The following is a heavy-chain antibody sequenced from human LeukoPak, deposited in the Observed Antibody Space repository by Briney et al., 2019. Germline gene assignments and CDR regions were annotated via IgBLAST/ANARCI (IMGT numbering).Heavy chain of an antibody. CDR3: AKDGDNSIDY. CDR1: GFTLICCG. Sequence: GGSLRLSCAASGFTLICCGMHWVRQAPGKGLEWAAFIRYDGSTKYYTDSVKGRFTISRDNSRDTLYLQMNSLRAEDTAVYYCAKDGDNSIDYWGQGTLVTVSS. CDR2: IRYDGSTK. V-gene: IGHV3-30*02. D-gene: IGHD2/OR15-2a*01. J-gene: IGHJ4*02.